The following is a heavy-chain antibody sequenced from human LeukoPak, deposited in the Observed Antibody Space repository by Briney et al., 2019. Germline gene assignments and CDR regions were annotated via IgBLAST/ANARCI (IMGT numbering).Heavy chain of an antibody. CDR1: GFTFSSYW. CDR2: IKQDGSEK. D-gene: IGHD4-17*01. Sequence: PGGSLRLYCAASGFTFSSYWMSWVRQAPGKGLEWVANIKQDGSEKYYVDSVKGRFTISRDNAKNSLYLQMNRLRAEDTAVYYCARDIFNGDYDYWGQGTLVTVSS. V-gene: IGHV3-7*01. CDR3: ARDIFNGDYDY. J-gene: IGHJ4*02.